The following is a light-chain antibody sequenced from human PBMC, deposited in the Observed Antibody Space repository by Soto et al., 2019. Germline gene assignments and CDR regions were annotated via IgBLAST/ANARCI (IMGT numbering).Light chain of an antibody. CDR1: QSVTNRY. CDR2: GIS. V-gene: IGKV3-20*01. J-gene: IGKJ2*01. CDR3: QQYSSLPHT. Sequence: ESVLTQSPGTLSLSPGERATLSCSASQSVTNRYFAWYQQRPGQAPRLLIYGISNRATGIPDRFSGSGSGADFTLTISRLEPEDVVVYYCQQYSSLPHTFGQGTKLEV.